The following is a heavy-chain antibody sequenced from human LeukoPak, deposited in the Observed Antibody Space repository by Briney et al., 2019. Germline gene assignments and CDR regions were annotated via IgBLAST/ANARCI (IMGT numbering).Heavy chain of an antibody. J-gene: IGHJ3*02. CDR2: IYYSGST. Sequence: SETLSLTCTVSGGSISSGGYYWSWIRQHPGKGLEWIGYIYYSGSTYYNPSLKSRVTISVDTSKNQFSLKLSSATAADTAVYYCARRLYYYASRVFDIWGQGTMVTVSS. CDR3: ARRLYYYASRVFDI. CDR1: GGSISSGGYY. D-gene: IGHD3-10*01. V-gene: IGHV4-31*03.